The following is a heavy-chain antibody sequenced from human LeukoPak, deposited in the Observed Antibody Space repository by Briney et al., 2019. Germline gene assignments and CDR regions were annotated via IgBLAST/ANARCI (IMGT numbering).Heavy chain of an antibody. CDR3: IREVQIRASASLGL. Sequence: GGSLRLSCAASGFTISGFRMHWVRQVPGEGRVWVAGMNSAGTTINYADSVKGRFTISRDNVRNTMHVQLDTLSLEATAVCFCIREVQIRASASLGLWGRGTLVSVS. D-gene: IGHD3-16*01. V-gene: IGHV3-74*01. CDR2: MNSAGTTI. CDR1: GFTISGFR. J-gene: IGHJ4*01.